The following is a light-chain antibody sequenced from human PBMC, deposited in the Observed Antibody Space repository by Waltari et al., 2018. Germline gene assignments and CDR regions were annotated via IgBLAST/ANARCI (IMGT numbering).Light chain of an antibody. CDR1: SSDVGGYNL. CDR2: EVR. CDR3: CSYAGANTYV. V-gene: IGLV2-23*02. J-gene: IGLJ1*01. Sequence: QSALTQPASVSGSPGQSITVPCPGTSSDVGGYNLVSWYQHHPPKAPKLMIYEVRKRPSGVSNRFSGSKSGNTASLTISGLQPEDEADYYCCSYAGANTYVFGSGTKVTVL.